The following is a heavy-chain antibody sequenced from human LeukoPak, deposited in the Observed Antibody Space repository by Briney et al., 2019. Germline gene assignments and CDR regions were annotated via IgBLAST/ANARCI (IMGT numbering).Heavy chain of an antibody. J-gene: IGHJ2*01. Sequence: SETLSLTCTVSGGSISSSSYDWGWIRQPPGKGLEWIGNMDYSGSTYSNPSLKSRFTISVDTSKNQFSLKLSSVTAAATAVYYCAREAWDSRGYPPHRSGWYFDLWGRGTLVTVSS. CDR2: MDYSGST. CDR1: GGSISSSSYD. CDR3: AREAWDSRGYPPHRSGWYFDL. V-gene: IGHV4-39*07. D-gene: IGHD3-22*01.